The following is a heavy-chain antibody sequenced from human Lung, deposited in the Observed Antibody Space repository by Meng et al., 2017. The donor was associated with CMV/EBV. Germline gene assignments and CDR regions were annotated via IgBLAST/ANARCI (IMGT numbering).Heavy chain of an antibody. CDR3: ARGGGGGDLLYYYYGMDV. Sequence: GESXKISCAASAFTVSRNYMSWVRQAPGKGLEWVSVIYSGGITYYAGSVKGRFTISRDNSKNTLYLQMNSLRAEDTAVYYCARGGGGGDLLYYYYGMDVWXQGTXVTVSS. V-gene: IGHV3-53*01. J-gene: IGHJ6*02. CDR1: AFTVSRNY. D-gene: IGHD2-21*02. CDR2: IYSGGIT.